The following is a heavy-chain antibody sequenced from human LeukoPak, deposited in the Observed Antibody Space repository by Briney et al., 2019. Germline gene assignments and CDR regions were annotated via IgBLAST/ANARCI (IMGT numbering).Heavy chain of an antibody. V-gene: IGHV3-30*04. CDR1: GFTFSSYA. J-gene: IGHJ3*02. D-gene: IGHD5-12*01. CDR3: AGDLVAVHGALDI. CDR2: ISYDGSNK. Sequence: GGSLRLSCAASGFTFSSYAMHWVRQAPGKGLEWVAVISYDGSNKYYADSVKGRFTISRDNAKNSLYLQMNGLRAEDTAVYYCAGDLVAVHGALDIWGQGTMVTVSS.